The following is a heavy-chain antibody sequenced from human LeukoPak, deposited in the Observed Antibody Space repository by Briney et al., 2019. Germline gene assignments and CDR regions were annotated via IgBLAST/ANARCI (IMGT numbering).Heavy chain of an antibody. CDR3: AKIRVVFNWNYAYYFDS. V-gene: IGHV3-74*01. CDR1: GFTFTTFW. Sequence: GGSLRLSCATSGFTFTTFWMHWVRQAPGKGLVWVSRINHDGSSTNYADSVKGRFTISRDNSKNTLYLQMNSLRTEDTALYYCAKIRVVFNWNYAYYFDSWGQGTLVTVSS. J-gene: IGHJ4*02. CDR2: INHDGSST. D-gene: IGHD1-7*01.